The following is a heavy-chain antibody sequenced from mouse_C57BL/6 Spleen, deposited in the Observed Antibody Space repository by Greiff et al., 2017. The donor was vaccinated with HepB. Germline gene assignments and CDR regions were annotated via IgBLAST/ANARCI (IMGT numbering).Heavy chain of an antibody. J-gene: IGHJ4*01. V-gene: IGHV1-19*01. CDR2: INPYNGGT. CDR3: ARRGSSPYYAMDY. Sequence: VQLQQSGPVLVKPGASVKMSCKASGYTFTDYYMNWVKQSHGKSLEWIGVINPYNGGTSYNQKFKGKATLTVDKYSSTAYMELNSLTSEDSAVYYCARRGSSPYYAMDYWGQGTSVTVSS. D-gene: IGHD1-1*01. CDR1: GYTFTDYY.